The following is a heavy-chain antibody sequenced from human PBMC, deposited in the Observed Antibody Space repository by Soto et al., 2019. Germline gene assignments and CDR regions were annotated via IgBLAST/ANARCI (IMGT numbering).Heavy chain of an antibody. V-gene: IGHV4-34*01. CDR3: ARGLRGRTGDEYYFDY. J-gene: IGHJ4*02. CDR1: GGSFSGYY. Sequence: KPSETLSLTCAVYGGSFSGYYWSWIRQPPGKGLEWVGEINHSGSTNYNPSLKSRVTISVDTSNNQYPMKLSSVNAADTAVYYCARGLRGRTGDEYYFDYWGQGTLVTVSS. D-gene: IGHD1-1*01. CDR2: INHSGST.